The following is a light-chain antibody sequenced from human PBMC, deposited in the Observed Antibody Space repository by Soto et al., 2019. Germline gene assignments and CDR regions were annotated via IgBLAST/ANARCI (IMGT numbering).Light chain of an antibody. CDR3: AAWDDSLNGYV. V-gene: IGLV1-44*01. Sequence: QSVLTQPPSASGTPGQRVTISCSGSSSNIGSNTVNWYQQPPGTAPKLLIYSINHRPSGVPDRFSGSKSGTSASLAISGLQSEDEADYYCAAWDDSLNGYVFGTGTKVTVL. CDR1: SSNIGSNT. CDR2: SIN. J-gene: IGLJ1*01.